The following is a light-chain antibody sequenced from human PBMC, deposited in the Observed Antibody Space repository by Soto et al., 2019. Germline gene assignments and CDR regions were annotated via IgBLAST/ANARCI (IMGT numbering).Light chain of an antibody. Sequence: EIVMKQSPGTLSVVPGGSGTLSWRASQSVSSNLAWYQQKPGQAPRLLTYGASTRATGIPARFSGSGSGTDFTLTFSRLEPEDFAVYYCQQYGSSQFTVGPGT. J-gene: IGKJ3*01. CDR3: QQYGSSQFT. CDR1: QSVSSN. V-gene: IGKV3-20*01. CDR2: GAS.